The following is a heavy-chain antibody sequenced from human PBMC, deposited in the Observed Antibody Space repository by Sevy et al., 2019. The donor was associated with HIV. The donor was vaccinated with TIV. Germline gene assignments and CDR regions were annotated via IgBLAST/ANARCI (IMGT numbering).Heavy chain of an antibody. Sequence: ASVKVSCKASGYTFTGYYMHWVRQAPGQGLEWMGWINPNSGGINYAQKFQGRVTMTRDTSISTAYMELSRLRSDDTAVYYCASGYYYDSSGYLYYYYYGMDVWGQGTTVTVSS. D-gene: IGHD3-22*01. V-gene: IGHV1-2*02. CDR2: INPNSGGI. J-gene: IGHJ6*02. CDR1: GYTFTGYY. CDR3: ASGYYYDSSGYLYYYYYGMDV.